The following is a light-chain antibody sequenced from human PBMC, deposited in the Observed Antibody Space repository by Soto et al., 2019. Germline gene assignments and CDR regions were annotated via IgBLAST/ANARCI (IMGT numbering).Light chain of an antibody. CDR3: GTWDSSLSVV. CDR2: DNN. Sequence: QSVLTQPPSVSAAPGQKVTISCSGSSSNIGNNYVSWYQQLPGTAPKLLIYDNNKRPSGIPDRFSGSKSGTSATLGFTGLQTGDEADYYCGTWDSSLSVVFGGGTKLTVL. CDR1: SSNIGNNY. J-gene: IGLJ2*01. V-gene: IGLV1-51*01.